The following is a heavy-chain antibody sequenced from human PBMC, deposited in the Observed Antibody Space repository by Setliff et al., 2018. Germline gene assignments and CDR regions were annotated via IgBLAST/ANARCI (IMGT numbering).Heavy chain of an antibody. CDR3: ARAEYYYGSGSFHPYYMDV. CDR2: IYYSGST. Sequence: SETLSLTCTVSGGSISSSSYYWGWIRQPPGKGLEWIGSIYYSGSTYYNPSLMSRVTISVDTSKNQFSLKLSSVTAADTAVYYCARAEYYYGSGSFHPYYMDVWGQGTTVTVSS. V-gene: IGHV4-39*07. J-gene: IGHJ6*03. D-gene: IGHD3-10*01. CDR1: GGSISSSSYY.